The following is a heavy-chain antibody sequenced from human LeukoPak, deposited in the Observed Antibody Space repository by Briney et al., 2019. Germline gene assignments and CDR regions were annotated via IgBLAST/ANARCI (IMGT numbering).Heavy chain of an antibody. CDR2: IYHSGST. CDR1: GGSISSSNW. CDR3: ARRRGYYYYYYMDV. Sequence: SGTLSLTCAVSGGSISSSNWWSWVRQPPGKGLEWIGEIYHSGSTNYNPSLKSRVTISVDKSKNQFSLKLSSVTAADTAVYYCARRRGYYYYYYMDVWGKGTTVTVSS. J-gene: IGHJ6*03. V-gene: IGHV4-4*02.